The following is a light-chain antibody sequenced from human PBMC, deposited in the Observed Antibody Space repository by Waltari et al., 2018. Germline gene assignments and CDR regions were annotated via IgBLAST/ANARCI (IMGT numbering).Light chain of an antibody. V-gene: IGLV1-44*01. CDR2: RNN. CDR3: AAWDDSVSGVV. CDR1: SSNIGSNT. Sequence: QSVLTQPPSASGTPGQRVTISCSGSSSNIGSNTVIWYQQPQGTAPKLLMYRNNPRPSGVPDRFSGSKSGTSASLAISGLQSDDEADYYCAAWDDSVSGVVFGGGTKVTVL. J-gene: IGLJ3*02.